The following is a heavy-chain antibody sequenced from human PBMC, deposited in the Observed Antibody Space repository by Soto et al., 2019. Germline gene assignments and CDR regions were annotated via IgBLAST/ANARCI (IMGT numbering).Heavy chain of an antibody. CDR3: ARDREDDYYYYGMDV. CDR2: IWYDGSNK. CDR1: GFTFSSYG. J-gene: IGHJ6*02. Sequence: ESVGGVVQPGRSLRLSCAASGFTFSSYGMHWGRQAPGKGLEWVAVIWYDGSNKYYADSVKGRFTISRDNSKNTLYLQMNSLRAEDTAVYYCARDREDDYYYYGMDVWGQGTTVTVSS. V-gene: IGHV3-33*01. D-gene: IGHD1-26*01.